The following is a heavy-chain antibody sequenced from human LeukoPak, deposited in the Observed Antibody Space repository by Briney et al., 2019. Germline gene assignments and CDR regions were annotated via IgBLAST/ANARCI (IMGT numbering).Heavy chain of an antibody. J-gene: IGHJ5*02. CDR2: IYYSGST. V-gene: IGHV4-59*01. CDR1: GGSISSYY. D-gene: IGHD2-15*01. Sequence: SSETLSLTCSVSGGSISSYYWSWIRQPPGKGLEWIGYIYYSGSTNYNPSLKSRVTISVDTSKNQFSLKLSSVTAADTAVYYCARHSSYCSGGSCYWDWFDPWGQGTLVTVSS. CDR3: ARHSSYCSGGSCYWDWFDP.